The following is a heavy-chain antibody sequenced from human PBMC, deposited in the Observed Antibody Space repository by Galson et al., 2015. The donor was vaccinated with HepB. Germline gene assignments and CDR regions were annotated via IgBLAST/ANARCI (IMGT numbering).Heavy chain of an antibody. J-gene: IGHJ6*02. CDR1: GFTFDDYT. Sequence: SLRLSCAASGFTFDDYTMHWVRQAPGKGLEWVSLISWDGGSTYYADSVKGRFTISRDNSKNSLYLQMNSLRTEDTALYYCAKDSRVVTLSHGMDVWGQGTTVTVSS. V-gene: IGHV3-43*01. CDR2: ISWDGGST. D-gene: IGHD3-3*01. CDR3: AKDSRVVTLSHGMDV.